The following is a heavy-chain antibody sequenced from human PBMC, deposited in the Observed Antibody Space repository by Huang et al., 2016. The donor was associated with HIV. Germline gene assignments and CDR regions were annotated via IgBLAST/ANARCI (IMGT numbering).Heavy chain of an antibody. CDR1: GGSISTSGYY. J-gene: IGHJ4*02. CDR2: IYYSGGN. V-gene: IGHV4-39*01. D-gene: IGHD6-19*01. Sequence: QLQLQESGPGLVKPSETLSLTCTVSGGSISTSGYYWGWIREPPGKGLELIGSIYYSGGNPYKPSLKSRVTIAGDTSKSQFSLKLSAVTAADTAVYYCARQDTSGWYADPYYFDYWGQGTLVTVSS. CDR3: ARQDTSGWYADPYYFDY.